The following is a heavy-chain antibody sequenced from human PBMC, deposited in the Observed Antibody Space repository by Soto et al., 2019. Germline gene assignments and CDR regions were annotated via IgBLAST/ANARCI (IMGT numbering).Heavy chain of an antibody. D-gene: IGHD2-21*01. V-gene: IGHV1-3*01. Sequence: QVQLVQSGAEVKKPGASVKVFCKASGYTFTDYAIHWVRQAPGQRLELMGWIAPGNGNTKYSQNFQGRVTITRDTSATTAYMELSSLRSEDTAVYYCAKGSRMWTPDYWGQGTLVTDSS. CDR3: AKGSRMWTPDY. CDR1: GYTFTDYA. CDR2: IAPGNGNT. J-gene: IGHJ4*02.